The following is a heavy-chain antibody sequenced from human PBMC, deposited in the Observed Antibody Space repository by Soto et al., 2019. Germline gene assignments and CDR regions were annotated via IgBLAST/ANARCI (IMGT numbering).Heavy chain of an antibody. CDR1: GFTFSSYA. V-gene: IGHV3-30-3*01. D-gene: IGHD6-6*01. J-gene: IGHJ4*02. Sequence: PGGSLRLSCAASGFTFSSYAMHWVRQAPGKGLEWVAVISYDGSNKYYADSVKGRFTISRDNSKNTLYLQMNSLRAEDTAVYYCARDLKGLSAEYSSSPVHFSGPDYWGQGTLVTVSS. CDR2: ISYDGSNK. CDR3: ARDLKGLSAEYSSSPVHFSGPDY.